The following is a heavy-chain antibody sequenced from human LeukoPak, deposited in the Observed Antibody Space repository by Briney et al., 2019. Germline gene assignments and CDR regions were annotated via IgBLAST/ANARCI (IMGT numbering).Heavy chain of an antibody. V-gene: IGHV1-2*02. D-gene: IGHD1-26*01. Sequence: GASVKVSCKASGYTFTSYGISWVRQAPGQGLEWMGWINPNSGSTNYAQKFQGRVTMTRDTSISTAYMELSRLRCDDTAVYYCARLKSSNEDPTSGNYFLYWGQGTLVTVSS. J-gene: IGHJ4*02. CDR1: GYTFTSYG. CDR2: INPNSGST. CDR3: ARLKSSNEDPTSGNYFLY.